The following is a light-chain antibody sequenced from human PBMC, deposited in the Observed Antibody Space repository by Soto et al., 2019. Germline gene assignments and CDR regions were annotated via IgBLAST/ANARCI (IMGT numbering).Light chain of an antibody. Sequence: QSVLTQPRSVSGSPGQSVTISCTGTSSDVGGYNYVSWYQQHPGKAPKLIIYDVAKRPSGVPDRFSGSKSGNTASLTISGLQPEDEGDYSCCSYSGSRLIFGGGTKVTVL. CDR2: DVA. CDR1: SSDVGGYNY. CDR3: CSYSGSRLI. J-gene: IGLJ2*01. V-gene: IGLV2-11*01.